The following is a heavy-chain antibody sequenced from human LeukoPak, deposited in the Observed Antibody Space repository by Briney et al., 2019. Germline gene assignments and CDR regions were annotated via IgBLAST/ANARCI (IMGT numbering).Heavy chain of an antibody. CDR2: IYYSGST. D-gene: IGHD5-18*01. CDR3: AREMESYGLPLEY. CDR1: GGSISSSSYY. V-gene: IGHV4-39*02. Sequence: SETLSLTCTVSGGSISSSSYYWGWIRQPPGKGLEWIGSIYYSGSTYYNPSLKSRVTISVDTSKNQFSLKLSSVTAADTAVYYCAREMESYGLPLEYWGQGTLVTVSS. J-gene: IGHJ4*02.